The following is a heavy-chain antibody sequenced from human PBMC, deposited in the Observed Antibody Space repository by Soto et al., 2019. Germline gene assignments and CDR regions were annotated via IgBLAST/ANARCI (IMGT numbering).Heavy chain of an antibody. CDR2: ISAYNGNT. J-gene: IGHJ6*03. CDR3: ARGQGDLAVAGFYYYSYLVF. V-gene: IGHV1-18*01. CDR1: GYTCTSYG. D-gene: IGHD6-13*01. Sequence: ALVKVSGKASGYTCTSYGISWVRQAPGQGLEWRGWISAYNGNTNYAQKLQGRVTMKTDTSTSTAYMELRSLKSDDTAVYYCARGQGDLAVAGFYYYSYLVFWGIGTTVTVSS.